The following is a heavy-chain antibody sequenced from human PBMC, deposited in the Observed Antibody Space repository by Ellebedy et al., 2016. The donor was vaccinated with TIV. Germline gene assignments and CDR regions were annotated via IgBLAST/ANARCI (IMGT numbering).Heavy chain of an antibody. CDR3: ASIFSSGWYPQRPEAPRY. CDR2: IYYSGST. V-gene: IGHV4-61*01. D-gene: IGHD6-19*01. J-gene: IGHJ4*02. CDR1: GDSVSSGSYY. Sequence: SETLSLTXTVSGDSVSSGSYYWSWIRQPPGKALEWIGYIYYSGSTNYNPSLKSRVTISVDTSKNQFSLKLSSVTAADTAVYYCASIFSSGWYPQRPEAPRYWGQGTLVSVSS.